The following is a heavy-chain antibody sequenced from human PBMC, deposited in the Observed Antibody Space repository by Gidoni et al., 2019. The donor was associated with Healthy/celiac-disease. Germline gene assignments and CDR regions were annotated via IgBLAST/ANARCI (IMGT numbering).Heavy chain of an antibody. D-gene: IGHD2-2*01. CDR3: AANDIVVVPAAS. J-gene: IGHJ4*02. V-gene: IGHV3-23*01. CDR1: GFPFSSYA. Sequence: VQLLESGGGLVQPGGSLRLSCAASGFPFSSYAMSWVRQAPGKGLEWVSAISGSGGSTYYADSVKGRFTISRDNSKNTLYLQMNSLRAEDTAVYYCAANDIVVVPAASWGQGTLVTVSS. CDR2: ISGSGGST.